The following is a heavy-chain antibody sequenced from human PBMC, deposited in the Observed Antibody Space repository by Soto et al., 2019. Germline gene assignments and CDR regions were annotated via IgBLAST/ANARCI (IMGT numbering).Heavy chain of an antibody. CDR2: INPNSGGT. CDR1: GYTFTGYY. D-gene: IGHD2-2*01. J-gene: IGHJ6*02. Sequence: ASVKVSCKASGYTFTGYYMHWVRQAPGQGLEWMGWINPNSGGTNYAQKFQGWVTMTRETSISTAYMELSRLRSDDTAVYYCARDSGYCSSTSCYGEPHGMDVWGQGTTVTVSS. V-gene: IGHV1-2*04. CDR3: ARDSGYCSSTSCYGEPHGMDV.